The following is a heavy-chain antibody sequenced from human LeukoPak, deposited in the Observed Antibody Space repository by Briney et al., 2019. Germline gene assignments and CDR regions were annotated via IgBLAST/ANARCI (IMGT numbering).Heavy chain of an antibody. Sequence: PSETLSLTCTVSGGSISSSSYFWGWVRQPPGKGLEWIGSIYYGGNSYYNPSLKSRVTISVDTSENQFSLKLSSVAAADTVVYYCASHDFWSGWYFDYWGQGTLVTVSS. CDR1: GGSISSSSYF. CDR3: ASHDFWSGWYFDY. CDR2: IYYGGNS. V-gene: IGHV4-39*01. D-gene: IGHD3-3*01. J-gene: IGHJ4*02.